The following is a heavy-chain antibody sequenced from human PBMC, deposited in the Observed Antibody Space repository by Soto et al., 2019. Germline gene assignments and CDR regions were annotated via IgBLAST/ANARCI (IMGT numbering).Heavy chain of an antibody. D-gene: IGHD6-13*01. CDR2: INPNSGGT. Sequence: ASVKVSCKASGYTFTGYYMHWVRQAPGQGLEWMGWINPNSGGTNYAQKFQGWVTMTRDTSISTAYMELSRLRSDDTAVYYCARGSSSWYPYYYYGMDVWGQGTTVTVS. V-gene: IGHV1-2*04. J-gene: IGHJ6*02. CDR3: ARGSSSWYPYYYYGMDV. CDR1: GYTFTGYY.